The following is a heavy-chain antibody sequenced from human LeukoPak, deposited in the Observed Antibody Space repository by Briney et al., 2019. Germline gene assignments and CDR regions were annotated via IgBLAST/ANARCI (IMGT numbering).Heavy chain of an antibody. CDR3: ARGDSGITVTGHNNLKQSNWFDP. CDR1: GYTFTVYY. Sequence: ASVKVSCKASGYTFTVYYMHWVRQAPGQGLEWMGWINPNNGGTNYAQNFQGRVTMTRDTSISIVYMELSRLRSDDTAVYYCARGDSGITVTGHNNLKQSNWFDPWGQGTLVTVSS. J-gene: IGHJ5*02. D-gene: IGHD6-19*01. V-gene: IGHV1-2*02. CDR2: INPNNGGT.